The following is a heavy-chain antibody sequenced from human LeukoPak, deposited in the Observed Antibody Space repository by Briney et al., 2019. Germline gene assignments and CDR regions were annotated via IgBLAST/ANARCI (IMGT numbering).Heavy chain of an antibody. Sequence: GGSLRLSCVASGFTVSSNYMSWVRQAPGKGLEWVSVIYSGGSTYYADSVKGRFTISRDNSKNTLYLQMNSLRAEGTAVYYCASGSGSYRTPYYYMDVWGTGTTVTVSS. CDR1: GFTVSSNY. J-gene: IGHJ6*03. CDR3: ASGSGSYRTPYYYMDV. V-gene: IGHV3-53*01. CDR2: IYSGGST. D-gene: IGHD3-10*01.